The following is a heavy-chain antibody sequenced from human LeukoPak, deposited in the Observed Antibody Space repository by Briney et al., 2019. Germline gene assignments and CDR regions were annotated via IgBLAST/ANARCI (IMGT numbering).Heavy chain of an antibody. CDR1: GYTFTSYG. J-gene: IGHJ6*03. CDR2: ISAYNGNT. Sequence: GASVKVSCKASGYTFTSYGISWVRQAPGQGLEWMGWISAYNGNTNYAQKLQGRVTMTTDTSTSTAYMELRSLRSDDTAVYYCAREARQQPFGPNAYYYYMDVWGKGTTVTVSS. V-gene: IGHV1-18*01. CDR3: AREARQQPFGPNAYYYYMDV. D-gene: IGHD6-13*01.